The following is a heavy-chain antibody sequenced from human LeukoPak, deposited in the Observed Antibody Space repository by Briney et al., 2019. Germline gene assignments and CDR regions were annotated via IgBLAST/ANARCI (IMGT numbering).Heavy chain of an antibody. V-gene: IGHV1-46*01. J-gene: IGHJ4*02. D-gene: IGHD2-2*01. CDR2: INPSDGST. CDR3: ARDGLQSSTSCYFDY. CDR1: GYTFISYY. Sequence: ASVKVSCKPFGYTFISYYVHWVRQAPGQGLEWMGIINPSDGSTNYAQKFQGRVTMTRDTSTSTVYMELSSLRSEDTAVYYCARDGLQSSTSCYFDYWGQGSLVTVSS.